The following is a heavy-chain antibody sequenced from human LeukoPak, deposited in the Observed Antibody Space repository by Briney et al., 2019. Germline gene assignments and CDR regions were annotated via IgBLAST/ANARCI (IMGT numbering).Heavy chain of an antibody. D-gene: IGHD6-13*01. CDR1: GFTFSSYA. CDR2: ISGGGDST. V-gene: IGHV3-23*01. Sequence: PGVSLRRSCAASGFTFSSYAMTRVRQAPGKGLEWVSGISGGGDSTYYVDSVKGRFTISRDNSENTLYLQMNSLRAEDTAVYYCAKDAAGSSWYYYWGQGTLVTVSS. CDR3: AKDAAGSSWYYY. J-gene: IGHJ4*02.